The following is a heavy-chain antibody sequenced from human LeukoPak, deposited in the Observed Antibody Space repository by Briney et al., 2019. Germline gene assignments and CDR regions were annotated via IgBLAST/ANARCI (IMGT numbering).Heavy chain of an antibody. V-gene: IGHV1-2*04. Sequence: ASVKVSCKASGYTFTGYYMHWVRQAPGQGLEWIGWINPDSGGTNYAQKFQGWVTMTRDTSISTAYMELSRLRSDDTAVYYCARDVHCSSTSCRAGYYYGMDVWGQGTTVTVSS. CDR3: ARDVHCSSTSCRAGYYYGMDV. CDR1: GYTFTGYY. J-gene: IGHJ6*02. CDR2: INPDSGGT. D-gene: IGHD2-2*01.